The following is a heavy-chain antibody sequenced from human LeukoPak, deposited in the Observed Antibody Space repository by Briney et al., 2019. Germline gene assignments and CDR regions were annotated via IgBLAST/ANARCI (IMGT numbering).Heavy chain of an antibody. V-gene: IGHV3-23*01. CDR3: ATPSTSSGYTGYFDY. CDR1: GFTFSSYA. J-gene: IGHJ4*02. Sequence: GGSLRLSCAASGFTFSSYAMSWVRQAPGKGLEWVSAISGSGGSTYYADSVKGRFTISRDNSKNMLYLQMNSLRAEDTAVYYCATPSTSSGYTGYFDYWGQGTLVTVSS. CDR2: ISGSGGST. D-gene: IGHD3-22*01.